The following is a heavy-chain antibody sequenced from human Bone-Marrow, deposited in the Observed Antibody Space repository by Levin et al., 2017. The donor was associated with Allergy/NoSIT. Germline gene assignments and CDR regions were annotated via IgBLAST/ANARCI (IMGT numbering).Heavy chain of an antibody. CDR3: TKLLEPARPQ. CDR1: GGSMNSYSYY. D-gene: IGHD2/OR15-2a*01. Sequence: ESLKISCDVSGGSMNSYSYYWGWIRQPPGKGLEWIGSIYSSGTTYYNPSLRSRVTISVDTSKNQFSLKVISVTAADTAVYYCTKLLEPARPQWGQGTLVTVSS. V-gene: IGHV4-39*01. CDR2: IYSSGTT. J-gene: IGHJ4*02.